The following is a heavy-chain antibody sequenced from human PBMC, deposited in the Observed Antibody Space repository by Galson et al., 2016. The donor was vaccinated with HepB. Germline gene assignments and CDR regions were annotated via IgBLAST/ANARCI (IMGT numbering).Heavy chain of an antibody. CDR2: IFSGDAT. Sequence: SLRLSCAASGFSVSGKYMSWARQAPGKGLEWVSAIFSGDATYYRDSVEGRFTISRDRSKNTLYLQMNNLRAEDTAIYYCEGYSDPFDIWGQGTMVTVSS. D-gene: IGHD3-22*01. V-gene: IGHV3-53*01. J-gene: IGHJ3*02. CDR3: EGYSDPFDI. CDR1: GFSVSGKY.